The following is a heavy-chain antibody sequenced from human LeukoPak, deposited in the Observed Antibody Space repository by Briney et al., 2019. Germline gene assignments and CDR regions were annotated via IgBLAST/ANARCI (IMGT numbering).Heavy chain of an antibody. CDR1: GFTFSTYA. CDR2: ISGSGGST. D-gene: IGHD2-21*01. Sequence: GGSLRLSCAASGFTFSTYAMSWVRLAPGKGLEWVSGISGSGGSTYYADSVKGRFTISRDNSKNTLYLQMNSLRAEDTAVYYCAKSPGVLIEIGSNYFDYWGQGTLVTVSS. V-gene: IGHV3-23*01. J-gene: IGHJ4*02. CDR3: AKSPGVLIEIGSNYFDY.